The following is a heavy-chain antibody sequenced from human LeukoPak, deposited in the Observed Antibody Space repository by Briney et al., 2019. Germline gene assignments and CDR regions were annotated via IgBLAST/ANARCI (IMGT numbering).Heavy chain of an antibody. D-gene: IGHD7-27*01. V-gene: IGHV3-30-3*01. CDR2: ISYDGSNK. CDR3: ARDGPSTGDLETTYYFDY. Sequence: GGSLRLSCAASGFTFSSYAMHWVRQAPGKGLEWVAVISYDGSNKYYADSVKGRFTISRDNSKNTPYLQMNSLSAEDTAVYYCARDGPSTGDLETTYYFDYWGQGTLVTVSS. CDR1: GFTFSSYA. J-gene: IGHJ4*02.